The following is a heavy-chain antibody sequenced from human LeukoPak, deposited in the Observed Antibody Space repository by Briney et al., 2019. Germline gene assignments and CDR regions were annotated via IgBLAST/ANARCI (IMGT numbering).Heavy chain of an antibody. CDR3: VRDPLDD. V-gene: IGHV3-74*01. CDR2: INRDGSVK. J-gene: IGHJ4*02. CDR1: GFVFNNYW. Sequence: QPGGSLRLSCGASGFVFNNYWMHLVRQAPGKGLVWVARINRDGSVKTYAGSVKGRFTISRDNAKNTLYLQVNTLRAEDTAVYYCVRDPLDDWGQGTLVTVSS.